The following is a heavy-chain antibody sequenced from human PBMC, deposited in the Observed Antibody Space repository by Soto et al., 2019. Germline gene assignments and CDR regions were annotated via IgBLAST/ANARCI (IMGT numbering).Heavy chain of an antibody. D-gene: IGHD6-19*01. V-gene: IGHV3-30-3*01. CDR2: ISYDAGNNK. J-gene: IGHJ4*02. CDR1: GFTFSSFT. Sequence: QVQLVESGGGVVQPGRSLRLSCAASGFTFSSFTMHWVRQAPGKGLEWVALISYDAGNNKYYADSVKGRFSISRDNSRNTLYLQSNSLRAEDTAVYYCARSIAVAGTPEFDYWGQGTLVTVSS. CDR3: ARSIAVAGTPEFDY.